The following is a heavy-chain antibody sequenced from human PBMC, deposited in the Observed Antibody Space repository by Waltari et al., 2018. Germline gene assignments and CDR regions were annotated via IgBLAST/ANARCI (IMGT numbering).Heavy chain of an antibody. CDR3: ASLMKYDFWSGYLDYYYYGMDV. J-gene: IGHJ6*02. D-gene: IGHD3-3*01. CDR2: ISSSGSTI. CDR1: GFTFSSYE. V-gene: IGHV3-48*03. Sequence: EVQLVESGGGLVQPGGSLRLSCAASGFTFSSYEMNWVRQAQGQGLEWVSYISSSGSTIYYADSVKGRFTISRDNAKNSLYLQMNSLRAEDTAVYYCASLMKYDFWSGYLDYYYYGMDVWGQGTTVTVSS.